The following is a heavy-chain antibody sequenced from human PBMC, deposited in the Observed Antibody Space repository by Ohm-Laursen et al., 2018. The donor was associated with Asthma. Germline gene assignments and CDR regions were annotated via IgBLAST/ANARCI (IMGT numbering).Heavy chain of an antibody. Sequence: SLRLSCSASGFTFSDSYMAWIRQAPGKGLEWISYISASAGTMYYADSVKGRFTISRDNSKNTVDLQMNSLRAEDTAVYYCARDGSRSGHYPRPHDYWGQGTLVTVSS. CDR2: ISASAGTM. J-gene: IGHJ4*02. CDR3: ARDGSRSGHYPRPHDY. V-gene: IGHV3-11*04. CDR1: GFTFSDSY. D-gene: IGHD3-22*01.